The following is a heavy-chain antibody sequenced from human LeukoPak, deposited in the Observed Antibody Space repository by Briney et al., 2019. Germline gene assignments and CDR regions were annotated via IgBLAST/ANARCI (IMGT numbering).Heavy chain of an antibody. D-gene: IGHD6-13*01. Sequence: GGSLRLSCAASGFTFSSYWVHWVRQAPGKGPVWVSRINSDGSSTSYADSVKGRFTISRDNAKNTLYLQMNSLRAEDTAVYYCARDPIAAAGIDYWGQGTLVTVSS. CDR3: ARDPIAAAGIDY. CDR2: INSDGSST. J-gene: IGHJ4*02. CDR1: GFTFSSYW. V-gene: IGHV3-74*01.